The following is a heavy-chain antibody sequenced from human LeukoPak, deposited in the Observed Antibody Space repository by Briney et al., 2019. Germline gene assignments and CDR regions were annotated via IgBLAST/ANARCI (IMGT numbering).Heavy chain of an antibody. V-gene: IGHV4-59*01. D-gene: IGHD3-22*01. CDR3: ARESGYYYDSSGPEPNWFDP. CDR1: GGSISSYY. Sequence: SETLSLTCTVSGGSISSYYWSWIRQPPGKGLEWIGYIYYSGSTNYNPSLKSRVTISVDTSKNQFFLKLSSVTAADTAVYYCARESGYYYDSSGPEPNWFDPWGQGTLVTVSS. J-gene: IGHJ5*02. CDR2: IYYSGST.